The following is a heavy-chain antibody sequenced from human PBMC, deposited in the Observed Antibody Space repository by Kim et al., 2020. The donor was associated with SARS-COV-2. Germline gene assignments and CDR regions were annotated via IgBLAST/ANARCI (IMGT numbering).Heavy chain of an antibody. CDR2: IYHSGTT. Sequence: SETLSLTCTVSGGSISSGGYYWSWIRQFPVKGLEWIGYIYHSGTTYYNPSLMSRLTISIDASKNEFSLKLRSVTAADTAVYYCARGGHITYDRTGHHINWFDPWGQGTLVTVSS. J-gene: IGHJ5*02. V-gene: IGHV4-31*03. CDR3: ARGGHITYDRTGHHINWFDP. D-gene: IGHD3-9*01. CDR1: GGSISSGGYY.